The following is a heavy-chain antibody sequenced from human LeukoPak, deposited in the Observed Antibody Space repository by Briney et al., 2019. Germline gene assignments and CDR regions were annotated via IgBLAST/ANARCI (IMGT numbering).Heavy chain of an antibody. V-gene: IGHV4-39*01. J-gene: IGHJ4*02. Sequence: PSETLSLTCTVSGGSISSSSYYWGWIRQPPGKGLEWIGSIYYSGSTYYNPSLKSRVTISVDTSKNQFSLKLSSVTAADTAVYYCARGLRWGSGRSLSYYFDYWGQGTLVTVSS. D-gene: IGHD3-10*01. CDR2: IYYSGST. CDR1: GGSISSSSYY. CDR3: ARGLRWGSGRSLSYYFDY.